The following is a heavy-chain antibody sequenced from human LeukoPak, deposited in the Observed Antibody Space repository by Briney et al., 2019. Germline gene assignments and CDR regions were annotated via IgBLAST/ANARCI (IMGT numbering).Heavy chain of an antibody. Sequence: ASVKVSCKASGGTFSSYAISWVRQAPGQGLEWMGGIIPIFGTANYAQKFQGRVTITADESTSTAYMELSSLRSEDTAVYYCAREPWYSGSYLPGGYYFDYWGQGTLVTVSS. CDR2: IIPIFGTA. D-gene: IGHD1-26*01. CDR3: AREPWYSGSYLPGGYYFDY. CDR1: GGTFSSYA. V-gene: IGHV1-69*13. J-gene: IGHJ4*02.